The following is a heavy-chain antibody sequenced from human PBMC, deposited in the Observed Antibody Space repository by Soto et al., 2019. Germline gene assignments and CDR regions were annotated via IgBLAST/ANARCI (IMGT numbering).Heavy chain of an antibody. Sequence: QLQESGPGLVKPSETLSLTCTVSGGSFTSTTYFWGWIRQPPGKGLEWIGYMYYNGNTFYSPSLNSRVTMSVYTSKRQFSLDLSSVTAADTAMYYCARRHIYESRAAPTPIFHPWGLGAMVTVSS. V-gene: IGHV4-39*01. J-gene: IGHJ1*01. CDR1: GGSFTSTTYF. CDR3: ARRHIYESRAAPTPIFHP. CDR2: MYYNGNT. D-gene: IGHD2-21*01.